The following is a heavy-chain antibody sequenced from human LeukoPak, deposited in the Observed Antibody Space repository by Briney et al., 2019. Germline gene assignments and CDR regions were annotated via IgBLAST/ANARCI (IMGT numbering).Heavy chain of an antibody. CDR3: ASTMVRGVSRYYGMDA. J-gene: IGHJ6*02. Sequence: GGSLRLSCAASGFTFSSYAMSWVRQAPGKGLEWVSAISGSGGCTYYADSVKGRFTISRDNSKNTLYLQMNSLRAEDTAVYYCASTMVRGVSRYYGMDAWAQGTTVTVSS. D-gene: IGHD3-10*01. CDR2: ISGSGGCT. CDR1: GFTFSSYA. V-gene: IGHV3-23*01.